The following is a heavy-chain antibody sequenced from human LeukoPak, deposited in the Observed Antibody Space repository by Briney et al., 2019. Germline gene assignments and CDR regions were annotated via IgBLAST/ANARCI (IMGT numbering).Heavy chain of an antibody. CDR2: INPNSGGT. CDR3: ATVATYYYDSSGYVSYCAY. CDR1: GYTFTGYY. D-gene: IGHD3-22*01. Sequence: SVKVSCKASGYTFTGYYMHWVRQAPGQGLEWMGWINPNSGGTNYAQKFQGRVTMTRDTSISTAYMELSRLRSDDTAVYYCATVATYYYDSSGYVSYCAYWCQGTLVTVSS. V-gene: IGHV1-2*02. J-gene: IGHJ4*02.